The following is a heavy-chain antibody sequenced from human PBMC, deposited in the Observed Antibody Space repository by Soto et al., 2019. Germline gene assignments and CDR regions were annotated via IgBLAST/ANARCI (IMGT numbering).Heavy chain of an antibody. CDR2: ISGSGGST. CDR1: GFTFSSYA. CDR3: ANYVASAFKYYYYYYCMDV. D-gene: IGHD3-16*01. V-gene: IGHV3-23*01. J-gene: IGHJ6*02. Sequence: PGGSLRLSCAASGFTFSSYAMSWVRQAPGKGLEWVSAISGSGGSTYYADSVKGRFTISRDNSKNTMYLQMNSLRAEDTAVYYCANYVASAFKYYYYYYCMDVWGQGTTVTVSS.